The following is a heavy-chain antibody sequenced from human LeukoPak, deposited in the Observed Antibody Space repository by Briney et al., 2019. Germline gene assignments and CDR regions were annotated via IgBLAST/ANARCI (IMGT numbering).Heavy chain of an antibody. Sequence: GGSLRLSCAASGFTFSSYAMSWVRQAPGKGLEWVSAISGSGGSTYYADSVKGRFTISRDNSKNTLYLQMNSLRAEDTAVYYCAKDLCGGNSVGYYFDYWGQGTLVTVSS. CDR3: AKDLCGGNSVGYYFDY. CDR2: ISGSGGST. CDR1: GFTFSSYA. D-gene: IGHD4-23*01. J-gene: IGHJ4*02. V-gene: IGHV3-23*01.